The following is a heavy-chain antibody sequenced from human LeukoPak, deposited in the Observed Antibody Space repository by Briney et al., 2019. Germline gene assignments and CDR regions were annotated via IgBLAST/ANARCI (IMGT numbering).Heavy chain of an antibody. J-gene: IGHJ6*03. CDR3: ARSRSGDYYYYYMDV. V-gene: IGHV4-61*02. CDR1: GGSISSGSYY. D-gene: IGHD3-3*01. Sequence: PSQTLSLTCTVSGGSISSGSYYWSWIRQPAGKGLEWIRRIYTSGSTNYNPSLKSRVTISVDTSNNQFSLRLSSVTAADTAVYYCARSRSGDYYYYYMDVWGKGTTVTVSS. CDR2: IYTSGST.